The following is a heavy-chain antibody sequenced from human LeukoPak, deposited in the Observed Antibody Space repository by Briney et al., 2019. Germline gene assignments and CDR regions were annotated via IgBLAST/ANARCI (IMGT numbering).Heavy chain of an antibody. V-gene: IGHV4-34*01. CDR2: INHSGST. Sequence: SQTLSLTCTVSGGSINNYYWSWIRQPPGKGLEWIGEINHSGSTNYNPSLKSRVTISVDTSKNQFSLKLNSVTAADTAVYYCARGVTDGYNFRYYYGMDVWGQGTTVTVSS. D-gene: IGHD5-24*01. J-gene: IGHJ6*02. CDR1: GGSINNYY. CDR3: ARGVTDGYNFRYYYGMDV.